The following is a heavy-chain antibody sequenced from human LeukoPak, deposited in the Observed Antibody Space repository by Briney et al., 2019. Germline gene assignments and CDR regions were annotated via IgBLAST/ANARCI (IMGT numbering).Heavy chain of an antibody. CDR3: AACYGYSYGYDY. Sequence: GASVKVSCKASGFTFTSSAVQWVRQARGQRLEWIGWIVVGSGNTNYAQKFQERVTITRDMSTSTAYMELSSLRSEDTAVYYCAACYGYSYGYDYWGQGTLVTVSS. CDR2: IVVGSGNT. CDR1: GFTFTSSA. V-gene: IGHV1-58*01. D-gene: IGHD5-18*01. J-gene: IGHJ4*02.